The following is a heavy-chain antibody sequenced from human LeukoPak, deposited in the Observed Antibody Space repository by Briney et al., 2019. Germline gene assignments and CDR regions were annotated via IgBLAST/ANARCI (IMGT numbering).Heavy chain of an antibody. Sequence: PGRSLRLSRAASGFTFSNYGMHWVRQAPGKGLEWVAIIWYDASNEYYADSVKGRFTISRDNSKNTLYLEMNSLRAEDTAVYYCGRGLYDCSGCLDYWGQGTLVTVSS. D-gene: IGHD3-22*01. CDR1: GFTFSNYG. V-gene: IGHV3-33*01. J-gene: IGHJ4*02. CDR3: GRGLYDCSGCLDY. CDR2: IWYDASNE.